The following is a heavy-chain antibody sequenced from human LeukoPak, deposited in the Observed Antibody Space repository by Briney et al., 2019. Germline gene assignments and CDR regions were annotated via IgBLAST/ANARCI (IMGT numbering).Heavy chain of an antibody. Sequence: ASVKVSCKASGYTFTGYYMHWVRQAPGQGLEWMGWINPNSGGTNYAQKFQGRVTMTRDTSISIAYMELSRLRSDDTAVYYCARVAAPYYYYYGMDVWGQGTTVTVSS. CDR3: ARVAAPYYYYYGMDV. V-gene: IGHV1-2*02. CDR1: GYTFTGYY. CDR2: INPNSGGT. D-gene: IGHD6-19*01. J-gene: IGHJ6*02.